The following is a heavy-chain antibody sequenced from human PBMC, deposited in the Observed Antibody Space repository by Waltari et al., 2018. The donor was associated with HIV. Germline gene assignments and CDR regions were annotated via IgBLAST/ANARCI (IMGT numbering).Heavy chain of an antibody. CDR3: ARDQSGYNYGGGLQH. D-gene: IGHD5-18*01. CDR1: GFTFSNFA. J-gene: IGHJ1*01. V-gene: IGHV3-33*01. CDR2: YWSDGTEI. Sequence: QVHLVESGGGVVQTGGSLRLSCAVSGFTFSNFAIHWVRQAPGKGLEWVAVYWSDGTEIFYADSVKGRFVTSRDSSKKTLYLQMSNLRVDDSAVYYCARDQSGYNYGGGLQHWGQGTLVTVSS.